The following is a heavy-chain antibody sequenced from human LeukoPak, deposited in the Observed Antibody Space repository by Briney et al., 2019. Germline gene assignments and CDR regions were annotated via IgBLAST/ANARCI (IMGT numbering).Heavy chain of an antibody. Sequence: SETLSLTCAVYGGSFSGYYWSWIRQPPGKGLEWIGEIDHSGSTNYNPSLKSRVTISVDTSKNQFSLKLSSVTAADTAVYYCARSPNIFTGYPLTSFDYWGQGTLVTVSS. D-gene: IGHD3-9*01. CDR2: IDHSGST. CDR1: GGSFSGYY. J-gene: IGHJ4*02. V-gene: IGHV4-34*01. CDR3: ARSPNIFTGYPLTSFDY.